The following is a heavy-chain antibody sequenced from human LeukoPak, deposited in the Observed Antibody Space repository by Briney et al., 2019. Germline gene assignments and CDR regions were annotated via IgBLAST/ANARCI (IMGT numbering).Heavy chain of an antibody. D-gene: IGHD1-14*01. V-gene: IGHV4-59*01. CDR2: IYYSGST. CDR3: ARGITLLGPPYFDY. Sequence: SETLSLTCTVSGGSISSYYWSWIRQPPGKGLEWIGYIYYSGSTNYNPSLKSRVTISVDTSKNQFSLKLSSVTAADTAVYYCARGITLLGPPYFDYWGQGTLVTVSS. CDR1: GGSISSYY. J-gene: IGHJ4*02.